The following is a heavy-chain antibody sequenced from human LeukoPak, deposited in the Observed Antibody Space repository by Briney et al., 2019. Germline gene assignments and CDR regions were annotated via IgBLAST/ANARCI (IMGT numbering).Heavy chain of an antibody. Sequence: SETLSLTCGVYGGSFSGYYWSWIRQPPGKGLEWIGEINHSGSTNYKPSLKSRVTISVDTSKNQFSLKLSSVTAADTAVYYCARGHPYFDLWGRGTLVTVSS. V-gene: IGHV4-34*01. J-gene: IGHJ2*01. CDR2: INHSGST. CDR1: GGSFSGYY. CDR3: ARGHPYFDL.